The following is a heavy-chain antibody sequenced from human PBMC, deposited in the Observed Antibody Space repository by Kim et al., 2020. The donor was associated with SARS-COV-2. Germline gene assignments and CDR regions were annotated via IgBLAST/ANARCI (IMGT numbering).Heavy chain of an antibody. CDR2: ISSNGGST. D-gene: IGHD6-13*01. V-gene: IGHV3-64D*06. CDR3: PVTTDPRYSSSWYVAFDI. Sequence: GGSLRLSCSASGFTFSSYAMHWVRQAPGKGLEYVSAISSNGGSTYYADSVKGRFTISRDNSKNTLYLQMSSLRAEDTAVYYCPVTTDPRYSSSWYVAFDIWGQGTMVTVSS. CDR1: GFTFSSYA. J-gene: IGHJ3*02.